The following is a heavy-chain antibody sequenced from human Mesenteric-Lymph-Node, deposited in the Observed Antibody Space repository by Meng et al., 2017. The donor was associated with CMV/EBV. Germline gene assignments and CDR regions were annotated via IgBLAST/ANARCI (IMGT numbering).Heavy chain of an antibody. CDR3: ATSPCTSSRCYTSYWYFDL. J-gene: IGHJ2*01. D-gene: IGHD2-2*02. Sequence: FNSYIIGWVRQAPGQGLEWVGGIIPGLGIPNYAQTFQGRVTLTADESTRTAYMELSNLRSEDTAVFFCATSPCTSSRCYTSYWYFDLWGLGTLVTVSS. CDR2: IIPGLGIP. V-gene: IGHV1-69*02. CDR1: FNSYI.